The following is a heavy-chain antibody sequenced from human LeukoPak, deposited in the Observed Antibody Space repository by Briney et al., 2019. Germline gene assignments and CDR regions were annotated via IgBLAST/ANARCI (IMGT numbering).Heavy chain of an antibody. Sequence: LRLSCTVSGGSVSSGSYYWSWIRQPPGKGLEWIGYIYYSGSTNYSPSLKSRVTISVDTSKNQFSLKLSSVTAADTAVYYCARDLGDYDNYFDYWGQGTLVTVSS. V-gene: IGHV4-61*01. D-gene: IGHD4-17*01. J-gene: IGHJ4*02. CDR3: ARDLGDYDNYFDY. CDR1: GGSVSSGSYY. CDR2: IYYSGST.